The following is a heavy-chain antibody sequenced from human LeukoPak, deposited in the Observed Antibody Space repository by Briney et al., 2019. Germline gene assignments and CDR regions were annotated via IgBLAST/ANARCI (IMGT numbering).Heavy chain of an antibody. CDR2: IRIDGNT. CDR3: ARDDNYYDGSSYSSGFDH. D-gene: IGHD3-22*01. CDR1: GFSLSDFW. V-gene: IGHV3-74*01. Sequence: PGGSLRLSCVASGFSLSDFWMHWVRQVPGKELVWVALIRIDGNTNVADSVRGRSSISRDTAKNTLYLQMNSLRAEDSAIYYCARDDNYYDGSSYSSGFDHWGHGTLVTVSS. J-gene: IGHJ4*01.